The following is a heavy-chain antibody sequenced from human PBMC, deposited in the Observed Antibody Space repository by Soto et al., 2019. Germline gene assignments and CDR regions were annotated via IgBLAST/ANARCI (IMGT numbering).Heavy chain of an antibody. CDR2: ISGGGAST. CDR1: GSSFSSYA. CDR3: AKDKRAFDY. J-gene: IGHJ4*02. V-gene: IGHV3-23*01. Sequence: XVSLRLSCEASGSSFSSYAMSWVRQAPGKGLEWVSGISGGGASTYYADSVKGRFTISRDNFKNTLFLLMNSLRSEDTAVYYCAKDKRAFDYWGQGSLVTVSS.